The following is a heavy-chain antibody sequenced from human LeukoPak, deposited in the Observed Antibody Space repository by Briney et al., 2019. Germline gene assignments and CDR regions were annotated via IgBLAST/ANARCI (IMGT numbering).Heavy chain of an antibody. CDR3: ARGMPYCSSTSCYTGSIYYYYMDV. Sequence: ASVKVSCKASGYTFTGYYMHWVRQAPGQGLEWMGWINPNSGGTNYAQKFQGRVTMTRDTSISTAYMELSRLRSDDTAVYYCARGMPYCSSTSCYTGSIYYYYMDVWGKGTTVTVSS. J-gene: IGHJ6*03. V-gene: IGHV1-2*02. D-gene: IGHD2-2*02. CDR2: INPNSGGT. CDR1: GYTFTGYY.